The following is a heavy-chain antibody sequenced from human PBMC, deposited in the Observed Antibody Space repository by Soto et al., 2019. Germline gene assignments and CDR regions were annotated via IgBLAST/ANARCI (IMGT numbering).Heavy chain of an antibody. CDR2: ISGSGGST. V-gene: IGHV3-23*01. Sequence: SLRLSCAASGFTFSSYAMSWVRQAPGKGLEWVSAISGSGGSTYYADSVKGRFTISRDNSKNTLYLQMNSLRAEDTAVYYCAKDFDYGGNSGYYYYGMDVWGQGTTVTVSS. CDR1: GFTFSSYA. D-gene: IGHD4-17*01. J-gene: IGHJ6*02. CDR3: AKDFDYGGNSGYYYYGMDV.